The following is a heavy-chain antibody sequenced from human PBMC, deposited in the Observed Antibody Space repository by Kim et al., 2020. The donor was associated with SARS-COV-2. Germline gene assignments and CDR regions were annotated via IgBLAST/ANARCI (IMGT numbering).Heavy chain of an antibody. Sequence: SETLSLTCTVSGGSMSSPSFCWGWIRQSPGKGLEWIGTIYYGGRTFYNPSLSSRVKMSVDTSKTQFSLDLTSVTAADTAVYFCVRHDVPHYGDKFDPWGQGTLVTVSS. CDR2: IYYGGRT. D-gene: IGHD3-10*01. J-gene: IGHJ5*02. CDR3: VRHDVPHYGDKFDP. V-gene: IGHV4-39*01. CDR1: GGSMSSPSFC.